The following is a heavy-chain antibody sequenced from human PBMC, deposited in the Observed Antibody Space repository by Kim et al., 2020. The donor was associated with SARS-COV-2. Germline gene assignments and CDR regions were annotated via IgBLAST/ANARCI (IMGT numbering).Heavy chain of an antibody. CDR3: ARVKEEQQLVSGYYFDY. CDR1: GGSISSYY. CDR2: IYYSGST. V-gene: IGHV4-59*01. J-gene: IGHJ4*02. Sequence: SETLSLTCTVSGGSISSYYWSWIRQPPGKGLEWIGYIYYSGSTNYNPSLKSRVTISVDTSKNQFSLKLSSVTAADTAVYYCARVKEEQQLVSGYYFDYWGQGTLVTVSS. D-gene: IGHD6-13*01.